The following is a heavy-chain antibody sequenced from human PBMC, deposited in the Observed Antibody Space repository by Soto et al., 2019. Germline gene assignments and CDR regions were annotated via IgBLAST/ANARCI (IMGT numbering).Heavy chain of an antibody. Sequence: QVQLVESGGGVVQPGRSLRLSCETSGFTFSSVAMHWVRQAPGKGLEWVAIIWYDGSNKYYADSVKGRFTISRDDSKNTVYLQMDNLRAEDTAVYYCAKSRVMVTKLADYWGQGTLVTVSS. J-gene: IGHJ4*02. V-gene: IGHV3-33*06. CDR1: GFTFSSVA. CDR3: AKSRVMVTKLADY. CDR2: IWYDGSNK. D-gene: IGHD2-21*02.